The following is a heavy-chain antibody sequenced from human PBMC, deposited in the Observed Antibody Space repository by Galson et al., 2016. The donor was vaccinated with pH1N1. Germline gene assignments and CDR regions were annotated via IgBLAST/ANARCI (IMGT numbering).Heavy chain of an antibody. Sequence: SLRLSCAVSGFSIRDYGMAWVRQSPGKGLEWVATISNNNVDRHYADSVKGRFTNSRDDSENTFFLEMNSLTAGDTALYYCARDCCGTTPIDYWGQGTLVTVSS. CDR3: ARDCCGTTPIDY. CDR1: GFSIRDYG. J-gene: IGHJ4*02. CDR2: ISNNNVDR. V-gene: IGHV3-23*01. D-gene: IGHD2-15*01.